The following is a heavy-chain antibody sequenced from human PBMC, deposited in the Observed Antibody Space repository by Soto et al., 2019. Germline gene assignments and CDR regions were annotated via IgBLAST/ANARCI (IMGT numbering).Heavy chain of an antibody. J-gene: IGHJ4*02. Sequence: QVQLMQSGAEVKKPGASVKVSCKASGDTFTDYYIHWVRQAPGQGLEWMGTVNPSGGHTTYAQHFLGRVTMTRDTSTSTLYMELTSLTSDDTAIYYCARGGPVVLVTAALDSWGQGTLVTVSS. CDR2: VNPSGGHT. D-gene: IGHD2-21*02. CDR3: ARGGPVVLVTAALDS. V-gene: IGHV1-46*01. CDR1: GDTFTDYY.